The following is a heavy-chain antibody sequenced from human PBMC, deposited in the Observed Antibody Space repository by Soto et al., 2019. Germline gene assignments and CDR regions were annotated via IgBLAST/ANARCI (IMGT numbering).Heavy chain of an antibody. CDR3: AGGLSGDKVDQ. J-gene: IGHJ4*02. Sequence: QLHLQESGPRLVKTSQTLSLTCTVSGVSITDDNYYWSWIRQSPGKGLEWIGHLYHGETTYTNPSLKSRPTISVDTSKTQFSLNLNSVTAADAAVYYCAGGLSGDKVDQWGQGTLVTVSS. D-gene: IGHD2-21*01. CDR2: LYHGETT. V-gene: IGHV4-30-4*01. CDR1: GVSITDDNYY.